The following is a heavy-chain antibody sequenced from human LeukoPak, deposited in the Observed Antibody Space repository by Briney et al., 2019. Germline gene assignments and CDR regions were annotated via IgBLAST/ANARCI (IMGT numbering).Heavy chain of an antibody. Sequence: ASVKVSCKAFGYTFTSNYMHWVRQAPGQGLEWMGWINPNSGGTNYAQKFQGRVTMTRDTSISTAYMELSRLRSDDTAVYYCARDPLVVAATPGGYNWFDPWGQGTLVTVSS. CDR2: INPNSGGT. J-gene: IGHJ5*02. V-gene: IGHV1-2*02. D-gene: IGHD2-15*01. CDR1: GYTFTSNY. CDR3: ARDPLVVAATPGGYNWFDP.